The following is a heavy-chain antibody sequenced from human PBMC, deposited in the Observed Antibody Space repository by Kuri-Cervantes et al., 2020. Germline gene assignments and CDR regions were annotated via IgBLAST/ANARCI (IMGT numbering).Heavy chain of an antibody. Sequence: LSLTCAASGFTFSSYSMNWVRQAPGKGLEWVSYISSSSSTIYYADSVKGRFTISRDNAKNSLYLQMNSLRAEDTALYYCAKGMKEGSTLYYYGMDVWGQGTTVTVSS. CDR3: AKGMKEGSTLYYYGMDV. V-gene: IGHV3-48*01. J-gene: IGHJ6*02. CDR1: GFTFSSYS. CDR2: ISSSSSTI. D-gene: IGHD6-13*01.